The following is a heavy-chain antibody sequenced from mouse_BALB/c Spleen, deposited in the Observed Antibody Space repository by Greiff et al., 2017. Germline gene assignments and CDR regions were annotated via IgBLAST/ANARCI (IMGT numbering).Heavy chain of an antibody. CDR3: ARGGYYYAMDY. J-gene: IGHJ4*01. CDR2: IRNKANGYTT. CDR1: GFTFTDYY. Sequence: EVMLVESGGGLVQPGGSLRLSCATSGFTFTDYYMSWVRQPPGKALEWLGFIRNKANGYTTEYSASVKGRFTISRDNSQSILYLQMNTLRAEDSATYYCARGGYYYAMDYWGQGTSVTVSS. V-gene: IGHV7-3*02.